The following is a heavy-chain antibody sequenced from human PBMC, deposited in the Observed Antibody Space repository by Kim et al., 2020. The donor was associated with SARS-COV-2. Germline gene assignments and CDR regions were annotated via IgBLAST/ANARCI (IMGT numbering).Heavy chain of an antibody. CDR1: SYSISSFYY. D-gene: IGHD6-19*01. CDR3: ARDKVGIAVAGYYFDY. CDR2: ISHSGNT. J-gene: IGHJ4*01. V-gene: IGHV4-38-2*02. Sequence: SETLSLTCSVSSYSISSFYYWGWIRQPPGKGLEWIGSISHSGNTYFNPSLKSRVTISVDTSKNQFSLKVSSFTAADTAVYYCARDKVGIAVAGYYFDYWG.